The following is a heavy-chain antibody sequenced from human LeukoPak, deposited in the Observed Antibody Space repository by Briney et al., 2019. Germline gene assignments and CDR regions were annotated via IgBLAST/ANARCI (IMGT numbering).Heavy chain of an antibody. CDR3: AKGSYYDSSGSFYFDY. V-gene: IGHV3-23*01. J-gene: IGHJ4*02. CDR2: ISGSGDNT. CDR1: GFTFSSYA. Sequence: GGSLRLSCAASGFTFSSYAMSWVRQAPGKGLEWVSGISGSGDNTYYADSVKGRFTISRDNSKNTLYVQVNSLGTEDTVAYYCAKGSYYDSSGSFYFDYWGQGTLVTVSS. D-gene: IGHD3-22*01.